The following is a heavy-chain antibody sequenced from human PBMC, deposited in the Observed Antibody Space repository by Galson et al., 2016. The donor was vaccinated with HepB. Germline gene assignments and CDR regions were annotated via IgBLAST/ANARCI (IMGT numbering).Heavy chain of an antibody. V-gene: IGHV1-3*01. D-gene: IGHD6-19*01. CDR3: ARDRRAYGRGIDWFDP. CDR1: GYTFTKYG. Sequence: SVKVSCKASGYTFTKYGIHWVRQAPGQRLEWMGWISAGNGNTKYSQKFQGRVTITRDTSASTAYMELSSLRSEDSAVYYCARDRRAYGRGIDWFDPWGQGTLVTVSS. J-gene: IGHJ5*02. CDR2: ISAGNGNT.